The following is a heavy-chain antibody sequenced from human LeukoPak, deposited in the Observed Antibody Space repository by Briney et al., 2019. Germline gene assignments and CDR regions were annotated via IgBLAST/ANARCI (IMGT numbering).Heavy chain of an antibody. CDR3: AGYSGSPRYFDY. CDR1: GGYFSGYY. V-gene: IGHV4-34*12. Sequence: SETLSLTCAVYGGYFSGYYWSWIRQTPGKGLEWIGEIIHSGSTNYSPSLKSRVTISLDASKSQFSLRLTSVTAADTAVYYCAGYSGSPRYFDYWGQGTLVTVSS. CDR2: IIHSGST. J-gene: IGHJ4*02. D-gene: IGHD6-6*01.